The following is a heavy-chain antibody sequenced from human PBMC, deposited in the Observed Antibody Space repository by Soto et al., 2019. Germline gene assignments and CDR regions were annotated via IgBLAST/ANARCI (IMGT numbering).Heavy chain of an antibody. CDR3: ARETDLVVVVTTNGMDV. V-gene: IGHV3-21*01. J-gene: IGHJ6*02. D-gene: IGHD2-15*01. CDR2: ITSSSGYI. Sequence: GGSLRLSCAASGFQFSTYSMNWVRQAPGKGLEWVSLITSSSGYIYYADSVKGRFTISRDNAKNSLYLQMNSLRAEDTAVYYCARETDLVVVVTTNGMDVWGQGTTVTVYS. CDR1: GFQFSTYS.